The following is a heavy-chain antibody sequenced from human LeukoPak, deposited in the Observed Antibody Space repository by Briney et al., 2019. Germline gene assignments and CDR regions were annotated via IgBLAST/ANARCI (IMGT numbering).Heavy chain of an antibody. CDR1: GGSISSYY. CDR2: TYYSGST. Sequence: RPSETLSLTCTVSGGSISSYYWSWIRQPPGKGLEWIGNTYYSGSTNYNPSLQSRVTISVDTSKNQFSLKLSSVTAADTAVYYCARQLSYGMDVWGQGTTVTISS. CDR3: ARQLSYGMDV. V-gene: IGHV4-59*08. J-gene: IGHJ6*02.